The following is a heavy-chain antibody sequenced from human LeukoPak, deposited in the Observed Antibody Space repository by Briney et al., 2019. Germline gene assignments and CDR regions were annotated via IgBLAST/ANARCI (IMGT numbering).Heavy chain of an antibody. D-gene: IGHD3-10*01. CDR3: ARAKITMVRGVIYYYYGMDV. V-gene: IGHV1-18*01. CDR2: ISAYNGNT. CDR1: GYTFTSYG. Sequence: ASVKVSCKASGYTFTSYGISWVRQAPGQGLEWMGWISAYNGNTNYAQKLQGRVTMTTDTSTSTAYMELRSLRSDDTAVYYCARAKITMVRGVIYYYYGMDVWGQGTTATVSS. J-gene: IGHJ6*02.